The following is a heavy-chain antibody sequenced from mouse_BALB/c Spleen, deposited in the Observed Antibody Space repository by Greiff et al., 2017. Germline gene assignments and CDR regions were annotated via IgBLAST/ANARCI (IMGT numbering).Heavy chain of an antibody. J-gene: IGHJ4*01. CDR1: GYTFTSYT. D-gene: IGHD2-4*01. CDR2: INPSSGYT. Sequence: QVQLKESGAELARPGASVKMSCKASGYTFTSYTMHWVKQRPGQGLEWIGYINPSSGYTNYNQKFKDKATLTADKSSSTAYMQLSSLTSEDSAFYYCARQGITYAMDYWGQGTSVTVSS. CDR3: ARQGITYAMDY. V-gene: IGHV1-4*01.